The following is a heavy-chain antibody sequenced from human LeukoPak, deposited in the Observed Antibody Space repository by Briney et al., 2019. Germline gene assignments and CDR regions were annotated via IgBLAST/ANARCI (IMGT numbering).Heavy chain of an antibody. J-gene: IGHJ4*02. Sequence: GGSLRLSCAASGFTVSSNYMSWVRQAPGKGLEWVSVIYSGGNTYYADSVKGRFTISRDNSKNTLYLQMNSLRAEDTAVYYCAKGLTYGDLDYWGQGTLVTVSS. V-gene: IGHV3-53*01. D-gene: IGHD4-17*01. CDR3: AKGLTYGDLDY. CDR2: IYSGGNT. CDR1: GFTVSSNY.